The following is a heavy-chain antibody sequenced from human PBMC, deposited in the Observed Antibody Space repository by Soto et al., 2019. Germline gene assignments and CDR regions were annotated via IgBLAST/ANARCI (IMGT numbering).Heavy chain of an antibody. CDR3: ARAGMVRGTLPRARGGYYYGMDV. V-gene: IGHV6-1*01. D-gene: IGHD3-10*01. Sequence: SQTLSLTCAISGDSVSSNSAAWNWIRQSPSRGLEWLGRTYYRSKWYNDYAVSVKSRITINPDTSKNQFSLQLNSVTPEDTAVYYCARAGMVRGTLPRARGGYYYGMDVWGQGTTVTVSS. CDR1: GDSVSSNSAA. J-gene: IGHJ6*02. CDR2: TYYRSKWYN.